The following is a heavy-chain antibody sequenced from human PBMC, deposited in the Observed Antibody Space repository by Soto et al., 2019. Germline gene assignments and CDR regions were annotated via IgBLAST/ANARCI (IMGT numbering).Heavy chain of an antibody. CDR2: IYYTGST. J-gene: IGHJ4*02. CDR3: ARHSGNSWSFFDS. Sequence: SETLSLTCTVSGGSLSSYYWSWIRQPPGKGLEWIGYIYYTGSTNYNPSLKSRVTISVDTSKNQFSLKLNSVTAADTAVYYCARHSGNSWSFFDSWGQGTLVTVSS. V-gene: IGHV4-59*08. CDR1: GGSLSSYY. D-gene: IGHD6-13*01.